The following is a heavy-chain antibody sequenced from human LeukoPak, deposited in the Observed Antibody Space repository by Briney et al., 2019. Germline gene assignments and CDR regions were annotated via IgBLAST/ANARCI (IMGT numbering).Heavy chain of an antibody. CDR1: GGSISSGSYY. CDR2: IYTSGST. CDR3: ARAGRYYYYYGMDV. Sequence: SETLSLTCTVSGGSISSGSYYWSWIRQPAGKGLEWIGRIYTSGSTNYNPSLKSRVTISVDTSKNQFSLKPSSVTAADTAVYYCARAGRYYYYYGMDVWGQGTTVTVSS. J-gene: IGHJ6*02. V-gene: IGHV4-61*02.